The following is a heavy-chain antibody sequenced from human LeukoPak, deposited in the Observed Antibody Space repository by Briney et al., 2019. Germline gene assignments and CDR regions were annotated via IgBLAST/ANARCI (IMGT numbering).Heavy chain of an antibody. CDR1: GFTVSSNY. D-gene: IGHD3-22*01. CDR3: ARVRYYDSSGYYYFDY. V-gene: IGHV3-53*01. CDR2: IYSGGST. J-gene: IGHJ4*02. Sequence: GGSLRLSCAASGFTVSSNYMSWVRQAPGKGLEWVSVIYSGGSTYSADSVKGRFTISRDNSKNTLYLQMNSLRAEDTAVYYCARVRYYDSSGYYYFDYWGQGTLVTVSS.